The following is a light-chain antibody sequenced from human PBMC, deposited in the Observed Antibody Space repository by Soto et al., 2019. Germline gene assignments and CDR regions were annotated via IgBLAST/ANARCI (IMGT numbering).Light chain of an antibody. CDR1: QSVSSN. CDR2: GAF. Sequence: EIVLTQSPATLSVSPVERATLSCMASQSVSSNLAWYQQKPGQAPRLLIYGAFTRATGIPARFSGSGSGTEFTLTISSLQSEDFAVYYCQQYNNWPRTFGQGTKVDIK. J-gene: IGKJ1*01. V-gene: IGKV3-15*01. CDR3: QQYNNWPRT.